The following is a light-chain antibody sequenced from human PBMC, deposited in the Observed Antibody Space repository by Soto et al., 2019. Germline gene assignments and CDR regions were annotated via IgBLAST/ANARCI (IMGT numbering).Light chain of an antibody. V-gene: IGLV1-47*02. Sequence: QSVLPQPPSASGTPGQRVTISCSGSSSNIGSNYVYWYQQLPGTAPKVLIYSNNQRPSGVPDRFSGSKSDTSASLAIRGLRSEDEADYYCAAWDDSLSGWVFGGGTKLTVL. CDR2: SNN. CDR3: AAWDDSLSGWV. J-gene: IGLJ3*02. CDR1: SSNIGSNY.